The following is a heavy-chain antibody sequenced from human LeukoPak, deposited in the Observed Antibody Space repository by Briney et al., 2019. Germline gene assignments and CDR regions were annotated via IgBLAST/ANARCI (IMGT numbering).Heavy chain of an antibody. J-gene: IGHJ5*01. CDR2: IKQDGGDK. Sequence: GGSVTLSCAPSGLSFSNHWKRGARQAPGKGLEWVDNIKQDGGDKYYVDSVKGRFTISRDNAKNSLYLQMNSLRAEDTAVYYCARGGSCFDSWGQGNLVTVSS. CDR3: ARGGSCFDS. D-gene: IGHD3-16*01. V-gene: IGHV3-7*05. CDR1: GLSFSNHW.